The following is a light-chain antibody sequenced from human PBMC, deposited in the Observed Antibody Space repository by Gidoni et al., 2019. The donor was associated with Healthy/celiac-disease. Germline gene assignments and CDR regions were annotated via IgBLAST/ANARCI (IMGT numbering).Light chain of an antibody. V-gene: IGKV1-5*03. CDR1: QSISSW. Sequence: DIQMTQSPSTLSASVGDRGTITCRASQSISSWLAWYQQKPGKAPKLLIYKASSLESGVPSRFSGSGSGTEFTLTIRSLQPDDFATYYCQQYNSPLTFGGGTKVEIK. CDR2: KAS. CDR3: QQYNSPLT. J-gene: IGKJ4*01.